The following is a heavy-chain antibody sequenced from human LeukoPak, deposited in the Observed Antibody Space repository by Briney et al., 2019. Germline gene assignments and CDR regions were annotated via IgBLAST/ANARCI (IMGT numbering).Heavy chain of an antibody. J-gene: IGHJ4*02. D-gene: IGHD6-19*01. CDR2: ISGSGDET. V-gene: IGHV3-23*01. Sequence: GGSLRLSCAASGFTFSSYTMSWVRQAPGKGLEWVSSISGSGDETYNADSVKGRLTISRDNSRNTLYLQVNSLRAEDTAVYYCARGRLQGGWSQTFDNWGQGILVTVSS. CDR1: GFTFSSYT. CDR3: ARGRLQGGWSQTFDN.